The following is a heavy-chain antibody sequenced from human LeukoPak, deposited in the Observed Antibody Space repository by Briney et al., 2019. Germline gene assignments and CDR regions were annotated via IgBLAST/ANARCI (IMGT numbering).Heavy chain of an antibody. J-gene: IGHJ6*03. V-gene: IGHV4-59*01. CDR3: ARDWGSSGWYSGRNYMDV. CDR1: GGSISSYN. CDR2: IYYSGST. Sequence: PQTLSLTCTVSGGSISSYNWSWIRQPPGKGLEWIGYIYYSGSTNYNPSLKSRVTISVDTSKNPFSLKLSSVTAADTAVYYCARDWGSSGWYSGRNYMDVWGKGTTVTVSS. D-gene: IGHD6-19*01.